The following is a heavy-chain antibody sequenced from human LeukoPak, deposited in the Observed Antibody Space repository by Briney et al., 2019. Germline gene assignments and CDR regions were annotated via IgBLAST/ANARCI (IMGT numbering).Heavy chain of an antibody. CDR2: ISGSGGGT. CDR1: GFTFNSYA. D-gene: IGHD1-26*01. Sequence: GGSLRLSCAASGFTFNSYAMSWVRQAPEKGLEWVATISGSGGGTYYADSVKGRFTISRDNSKNTLYLQMNSLRAEDTAVYYCARSVRGGGGYWFDYWGQGTLVTVSS. V-gene: IGHV3-23*01. J-gene: IGHJ5*01. CDR3: ARSVRGGGGYWFDY.